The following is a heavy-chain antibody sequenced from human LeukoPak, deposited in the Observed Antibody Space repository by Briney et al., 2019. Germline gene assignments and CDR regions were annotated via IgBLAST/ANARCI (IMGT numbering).Heavy chain of an antibody. CDR3: ARDYGSGSLGLIDY. CDR1: GFTFSSYG. V-gene: IGHV3-33*01. D-gene: IGHD3-10*01. J-gene: IGHJ4*02. Sequence: PGRSLRLSCAASGFTFSSYGMHWVRQAPGKGLEWVAVIWYDGSNKYYADSVKGRFTISRDNSKNTLYLQMNSLRAEDTAVYYCARDYGSGSLGLIDYWGQGTLVTVSS. CDR2: IWYDGSNK.